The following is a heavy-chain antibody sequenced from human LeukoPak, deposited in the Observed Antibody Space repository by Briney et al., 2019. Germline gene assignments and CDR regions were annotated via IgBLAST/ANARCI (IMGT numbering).Heavy chain of an antibody. Sequence: PSETLSLTCTVSGGSISSYYWSWIRQPPGKGLEWIGYIYYSGSTNYNPSLKSRVTISVDTSKNQFSLKLSSVTAADTAVYYCARGADWANIYFDYWGQGTLVTVSS. V-gene: IGHV4-59*08. CDR3: ARGADWANIYFDY. J-gene: IGHJ4*02. CDR1: GGSISSYY. D-gene: IGHD3-9*01. CDR2: IYYSGST.